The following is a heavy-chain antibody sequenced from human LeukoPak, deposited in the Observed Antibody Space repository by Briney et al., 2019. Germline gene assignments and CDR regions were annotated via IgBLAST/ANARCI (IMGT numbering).Heavy chain of an antibody. Sequence: ASVKVSCKASGYTFTSYAMHWVRQAPGQRLGWMGWINAGNGNTKYSQKFQGRVTITRDTSASTAYMELSSLRSEDTAVYYCARGRYSGYDYAGFYFDYWGQGTLVTVSS. V-gene: IGHV1-3*01. CDR3: ARGRYSGYDYAGFYFDY. D-gene: IGHD5-12*01. J-gene: IGHJ4*02. CDR1: GYTFTSYA. CDR2: INAGNGNT.